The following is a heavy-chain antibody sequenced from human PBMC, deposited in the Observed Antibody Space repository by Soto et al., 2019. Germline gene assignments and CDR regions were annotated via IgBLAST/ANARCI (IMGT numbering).Heavy chain of an antibody. CDR3: AREGVIVVERGYYFDY. Sequence: QVQLVESGGGVVQPGRSLRLSCAASGFTFSSYGMHWVRQAPGKGLEWVAVIWYDGSNKYYADSVKGRFTISRDNSKNTLYLQMNSLRAEDTAVYYCAREGVIVVERGYYFDYWGQGTLVTVSS. D-gene: IGHD3-22*01. V-gene: IGHV3-33*01. CDR2: IWYDGSNK. J-gene: IGHJ4*02. CDR1: GFTFSSYG.